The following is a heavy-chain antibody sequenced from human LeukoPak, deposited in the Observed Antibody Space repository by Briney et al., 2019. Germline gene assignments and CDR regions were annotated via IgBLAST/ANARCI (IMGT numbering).Heavy chain of an antibody. CDR2: IYYSGST. Sequence: PSETLSLTCTVSGGSISSSSYYWGWIRQPPGKGLEWIGSIYYSGSTYYNPSLKSRVTISVDTSKNQFSPKLSSVTAADTAVYYCARHFSLQLPELNWGQGTLVTVTS. D-gene: IGHD5-18*01. J-gene: IGHJ4*02. CDR1: GGSISSSSYY. V-gene: IGHV4-39*01. CDR3: ARHFSLQLPELN.